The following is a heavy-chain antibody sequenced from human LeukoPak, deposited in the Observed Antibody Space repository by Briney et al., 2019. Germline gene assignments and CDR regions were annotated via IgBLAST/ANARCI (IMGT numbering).Heavy chain of an antibody. Sequence: PGRSLRLSCAASGFTFSIYGMHWVRQAPGKGLEWVAVIRYDGSNKYYADSVKGRFTISRDNSKNTLYLQMNGLRAEDTAIYYCARDGPYYYDSGPYAFDIWGQGTMVTVSS. J-gene: IGHJ3*02. CDR3: ARDGPYYYDSGPYAFDI. CDR1: GFTFSIYG. V-gene: IGHV3-33*01. D-gene: IGHD3-22*01. CDR2: IRYDGSNK.